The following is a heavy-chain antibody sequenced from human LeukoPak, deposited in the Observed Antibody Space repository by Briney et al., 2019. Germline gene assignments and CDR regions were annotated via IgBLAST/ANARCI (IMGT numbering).Heavy chain of an antibody. CDR1: GFTFSSYD. CDR2: IGTAGDT. Sequence: GGSLRLSCAASGFTFSSYDMHWVRQATGKGLEWVSAIGTAGDTYYPGSVKGRFTISRENAKNSLYFQMNSLRAGDTAVYYCARAASGSFHFDYWGQGTLVTVSS. D-gene: IGHD1-26*01. CDR3: ARAASGSFHFDY. J-gene: IGHJ4*02. V-gene: IGHV3-13*01.